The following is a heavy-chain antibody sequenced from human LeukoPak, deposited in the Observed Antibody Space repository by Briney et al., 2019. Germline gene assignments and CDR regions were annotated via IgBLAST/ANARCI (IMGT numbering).Heavy chain of an antibody. Sequence: GASVKVSCKASGYTFTGYYMHWVRQAPGQGLEGMGWINPNSGGTNYAQKFQGRVTMTRDTSISTAYMELSRLRSDDTAVYYCARGDDYGDYYYYGMDVWGQGTTVTVSS. V-gene: IGHV1-2*02. CDR1: GYTFTGYY. CDR2: INPNSGGT. J-gene: IGHJ6*02. CDR3: ARGDDYGDYYYYGMDV. D-gene: IGHD4-17*01.